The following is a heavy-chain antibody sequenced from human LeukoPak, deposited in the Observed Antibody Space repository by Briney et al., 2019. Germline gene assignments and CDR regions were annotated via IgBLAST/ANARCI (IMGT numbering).Heavy chain of an antibody. V-gene: IGHV3-30*04. D-gene: IGHD3-22*01. CDR3: ATITTIVVISGGAFDV. CDR2: ISSDGITK. J-gene: IGHJ3*01. CDR1: GFPFSSSH. Sequence: GGSLRLSCAASGFPFSSSHMHWVRQAPGKGLEGLALISSDGITKNYAESVKGRFTISRDNSKNTLYLQMNSLRPEDTAVYFCATITTIVVISGGAFDVWGQGTMVTVSS.